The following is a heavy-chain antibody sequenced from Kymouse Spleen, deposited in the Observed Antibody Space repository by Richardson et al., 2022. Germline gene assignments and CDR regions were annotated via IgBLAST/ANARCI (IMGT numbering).Heavy chain of an antibody. V-gene: IGHV3-48*02. D-gene: IGHD6-6*01. Sequence: EVQLVESGGGLVQPGGSLRLSCAASGFTFSSYSMNWVRQAPGKGLEWVSYISSSSSTIYYADSVKGRFTISRDNAKNSLYLQMNSLRDEDTAVYYCAREGQLVRTEYFQHWGQGTLVTVSS. J-gene: IGHJ1*01. CDR2: ISSSSSTI. CDR3: AREGQLVRTEYFQH. CDR1: GFTFSSYS.